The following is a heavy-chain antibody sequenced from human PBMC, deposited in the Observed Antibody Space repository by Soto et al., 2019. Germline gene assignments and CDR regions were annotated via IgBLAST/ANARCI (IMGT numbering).Heavy chain of an antibody. D-gene: IGHD3-9*01. J-gene: IGHJ6*02. CDR2: INSDGSST. V-gene: IGHV3-74*01. CDR3: ARGAMYYDILTGQSGYYYYGMDV. Sequence: GGSLRLSCAASGFTFSSYWMHWVRQAPGKGLVWVSRINSDGSSTSYADSVKGRFTISRDNAKNTLYLQMNSLRAEDTAVYYCARGAMYYDILTGQSGYYYYGMDVWGQGTTVTVSS. CDR1: GFTFSSYW.